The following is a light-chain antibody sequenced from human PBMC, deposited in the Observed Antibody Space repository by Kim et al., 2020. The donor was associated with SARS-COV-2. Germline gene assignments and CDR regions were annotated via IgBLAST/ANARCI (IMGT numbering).Light chain of an antibody. CDR3: QQYNNWPFT. CDR1: QSVSSN. CDR2: DAF. J-gene: IGKJ3*01. Sequence: VSPGEGAALSCRASQSVSSNFAWYQQKPGQAPRLLIYDAFTRATGIPARFSGSGSGTEFTLTISSLQSEDFALYYGQQYNNWPFTFGPGTKVDIK. V-gene: IGKV3-15*01.